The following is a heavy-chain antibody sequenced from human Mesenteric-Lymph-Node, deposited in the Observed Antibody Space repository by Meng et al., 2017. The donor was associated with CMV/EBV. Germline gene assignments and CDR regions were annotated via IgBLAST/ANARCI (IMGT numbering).Heavy chain of an antibody. CDR1: GFIFSNYG. D-gene: IGHD7-27*01. CDR2: IWYDETNK. CDR3: AKDGET. Sequence: RSLRLSCVTSGFIFSNYGMHWVRQAPGKGLEWVAVIWYDETNKYYSDSVKGRFTISRDNTNNTLYLEMNHLTVEDTAVYYCAKDGETWGQGTLVTVSS. J-gene: IGHJ1*01. V-gene: IGHV3-33*06.